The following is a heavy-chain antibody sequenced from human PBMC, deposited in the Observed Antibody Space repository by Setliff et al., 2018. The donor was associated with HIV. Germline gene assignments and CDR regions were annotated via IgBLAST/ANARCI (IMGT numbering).Heavy chain of an antibody. D-gene: IGHD5-18*01. Sequence: ASVKVSCKASGYRFTGFAIHWVRQAPGQRFEWMGWINAGTGNTKYSQKFQDRVTISRDIHANTAYMELSSLRSEDTAIYYSARSLREYSYGSPDYWGPGTLVTVSS. CDR2: INAGTGNT. J-gene: IGHJ4*02. CDR1: GYRFTGFA. CDR3: ARSLREYSYGSPDY. V-gene: IGHV1-3*01.